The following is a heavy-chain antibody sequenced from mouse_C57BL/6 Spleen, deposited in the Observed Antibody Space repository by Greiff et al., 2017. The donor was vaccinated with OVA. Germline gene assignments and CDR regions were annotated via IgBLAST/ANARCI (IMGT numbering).Heavy chain of an antibody. V-gene: IGHV1-69*01. J-gene: IGHJ2*01. Sequence: QVQLKQPGAELVMPGASVKLSCKASGYTFTSYWMHWVKQRPGQGLEWIGEIDPSDSYTNYNQKFKGKSTLTVDKSSSTAYMQLSSLTSEDSAVYYCALGLRQDYFDYWGQGTTLTVSS. CDR3: ALGLRQDYFDY. CDR2: IDPSDSYT. D-gene: IGHD2-2*01. CDR1: GYTFTSYW.